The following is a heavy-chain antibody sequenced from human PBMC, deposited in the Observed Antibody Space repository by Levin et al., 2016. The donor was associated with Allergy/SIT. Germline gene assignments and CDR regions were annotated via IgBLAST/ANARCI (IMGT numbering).Heavy chain of an antibody. V-gene: IGHV4-39*01. D-gene: IGHD3-22*01. CDR3: AGSIRYYYDSSGYYDY. J-gene: IGHJ4*02. Sequence: PGKGLEWIGSIYYSGSTYYNPSLKSRVTISVDTSKNQFSLKLSSVTAADTAVYYCAGSIRYYYDSSGYYDYWGQGTLVTVSS. CDR2: IYYSGST.